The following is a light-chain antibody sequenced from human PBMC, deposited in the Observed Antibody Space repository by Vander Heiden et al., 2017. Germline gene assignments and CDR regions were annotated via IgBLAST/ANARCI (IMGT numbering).Light chain of an antibody. J-gene: IGLJ3*02. CDR2: DVS. V-gene: IGLV2-14*01. CDR1: TSDVGGYHY. CDR3: SSYATSSPVV. Sequence: QSALTQPASVSGSPGQSITISCTGTTSDVGGYHYVSWYQQHPGKAPKLLIWDVSDRPSGVSSRFSGSKSGNTASLTISGLQAEDEADYYCSSYATSSPVVFGGGTKLTVL.